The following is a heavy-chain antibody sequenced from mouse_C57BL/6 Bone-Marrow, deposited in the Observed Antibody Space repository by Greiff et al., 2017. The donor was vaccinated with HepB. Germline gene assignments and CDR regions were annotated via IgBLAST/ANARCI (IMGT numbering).Heavy chain of an antibody. D-gene: IGHD4-1*01. CDR1: GYAFTNYL. CDR2: INPGSGGT. CDR3: ARGGLGVDY. Sequence: VKLQESGAELVRPGTSVKVSCKASGYAFTNYLIEWVKQRPGQGLEWIGVINPGSGGTNYNEKFKGKATLTADKSSSTAYMQLSSLTSEDSAVYFCARGGLGVDYWGQGTTLTVSS. V-gene: IGHV1-54*01. J-gene: IGHJ2*01.